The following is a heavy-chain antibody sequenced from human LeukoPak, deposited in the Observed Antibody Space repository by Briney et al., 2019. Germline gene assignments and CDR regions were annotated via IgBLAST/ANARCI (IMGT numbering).Heavy chain of an antibody. V-gene: IGHV3-7*03. CDR2: IKQDGSEK. Sequence: GGSLRLSCAASGFTFSSYGMHWVRQAPGKGLEWVANIKQDGSEKYYVDSVKGRFTISRDNAKNSLYLQMNSLRAEDTAVYYCAKASFGELFSIDYWGQGTLVTVSS. J-gene: IGHJ4*02. D-gene: IGHD3-10*01. CDR1: GFTFSSYG. CDR3: AKASFGELFSIDY.